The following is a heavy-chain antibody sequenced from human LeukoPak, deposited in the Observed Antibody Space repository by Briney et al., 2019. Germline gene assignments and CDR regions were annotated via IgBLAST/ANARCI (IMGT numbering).Heavy chain of an antibody. D-gene: IGHD2-2*01. J-gene: IGHJ4*02. CDR3: ARYFGYCSSTSCYAYFDY. V-gene: IGHV5-51*01. CDR2: IYPGDSDT. CDR1: GYSFTSYW. Sequence: GESLKISCKGSGYSFTSYWIGWVRQMPGKGLEWMGIIYPGDSDTRYSPSFQGRVTISADKSISTAYLQWSSLKASDTAMYYCARYFGYCSSTSCYAYFDYWGQGTLVTVSS.